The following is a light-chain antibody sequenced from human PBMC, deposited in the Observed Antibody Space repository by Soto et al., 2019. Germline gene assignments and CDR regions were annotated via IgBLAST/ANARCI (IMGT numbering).Light chain of an antibody. CDR1: GSDIGAYNY. CDR3: NSFMTSSNLDVV. Sequence: QSALTQPASVSGSPGQSITISCTGTGSDIGAYNYVSWYQHHPGKAPKLLIYGVTNRPSGVSNRFSGSKSGNTASLTISGLQSEDEADSYCNSFMTSSNLDVVFGGGTKLTVL. J-gene: IGLJ2*01. V-gene: IGLV2-14*03. CDR2: GVT.